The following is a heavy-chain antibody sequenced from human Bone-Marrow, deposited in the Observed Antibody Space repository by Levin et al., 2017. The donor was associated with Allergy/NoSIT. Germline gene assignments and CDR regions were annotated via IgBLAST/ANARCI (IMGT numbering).Heavy chain of an antibody. V-gene: IGHV3-23*01. CDR3: AKDSSPYDRINWFAP. CDR1: GFAFSDYA. CDR2: ISGGGDYR. D-gene: IGHD3-16*01. Sequence: GGSLRLSCAASGFAFSDYAMHWIRQTPGKGLEWVSTISGGGDYRYYADSVKGRFIISRDNSNNALFLQLNTLSAEDTAIYYCAKDSSPYDRINWFAPWGQGTLVTVSS. J-gene: IGHJ5*02.